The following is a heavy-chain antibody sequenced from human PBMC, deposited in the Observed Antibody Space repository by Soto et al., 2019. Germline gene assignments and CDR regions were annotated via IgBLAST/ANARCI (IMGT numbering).Heavy chain of an antibody. J-gene: IGHJ3*02. CDR2: FLFGGRT. V-gene: IGHV4-39*01. Sequence: SETLSLICSVSGGSISSSSYYWGWIRQPPGKGLEWIGSFLFGGRTYYNPSLMGRVTISVDTSKNQFSLKLTSVTAADTAIYYCARPLYSDYRNDAFGIWGQGTLVTVSS. D-gene: IGHD5-12*01. CDR3: ARPLYSDYRNDAFGI. CDR1: GGSISSSSYY.